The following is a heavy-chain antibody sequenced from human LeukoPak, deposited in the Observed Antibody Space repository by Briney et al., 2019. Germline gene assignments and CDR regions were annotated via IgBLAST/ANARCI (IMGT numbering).Heavy chain of an antibody. CDR1: GYSISSGYY. J-gene: IGHJ4*02. CDR3: ARGGATVVTLFDF. D-gene: IGHD4-23*01. CDR2: IHHGGST. Sequence: PSETLSLTCTVSGYSISSGYYWGWIRQPPGKGLEWVGSIHHGGSTYYNPSLKSRVTISIDTSKNHFSLKLNSVTAADTAVYYCARGGATVVTLFDFWGQGTLVTVSS. V-gene: IGHV4-38-2*02.